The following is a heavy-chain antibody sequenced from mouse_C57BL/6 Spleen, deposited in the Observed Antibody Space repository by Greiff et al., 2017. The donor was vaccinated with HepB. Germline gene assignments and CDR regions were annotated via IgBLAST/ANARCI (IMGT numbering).Heavy chain of an antibody. CDR1: GYTFTSYG. CDR3: ARSDGLGYFDY. CDR2: IYPRSGNT. J-gene: IGHJ2*01. Sequence: QVQLQQSGAELARPGASVKLSCKASGYTFTSYGISWVKQRTGQGLEWIGEIYPRSGNTYYNEKFKGKATLTADKYSSTAYMELRSLTSEDSAVYFCARSDGLGYFDYWGQGTTLTVSS. V-gene: IGHV1-81*01. D-gene: IGHD1-1*01.